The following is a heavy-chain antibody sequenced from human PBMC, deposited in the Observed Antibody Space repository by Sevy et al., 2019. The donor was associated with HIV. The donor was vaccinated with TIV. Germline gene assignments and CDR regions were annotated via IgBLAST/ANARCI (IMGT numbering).Heavy chain of an antibody. CDR2: ISNYKRNR. J-gene: IGHJ5*01. Sequence: ASVKVSCKASGYTFASYGITWVRQAPGQGLEWMGWISNYKRNRKSAQKFQDRLTLTTDTSTSTAYMELRSLRKDDTAVYYCATGISVVPTTVIWFDSWGQGTLVTVSS. D-gene: IGHD4-17*01. CDR1: GYTFASYG. V-gene: IGHV1-18*01. CDR3: ATGISVVPTTVIWFDS.